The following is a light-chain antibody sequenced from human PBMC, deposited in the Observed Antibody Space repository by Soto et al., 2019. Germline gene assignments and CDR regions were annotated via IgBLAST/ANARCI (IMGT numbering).Light chain of an antibody. V-gene: IGLV1-44*01. CDR3: EAWEDSLNGVV. CDR1: TSSFGSNT. CDR2: SNN. J-gene: IGLJ2*01. Sequence: QPVLTQPPSASGTPGQRVTISCSGTTSSFGSNTVNWYQQLPGTAPKLLIYSNNQRPSGVPDRFSGSKSGTSASLAISGLQSEDEADYYCEAWEDSLNGVVFGGGTKVTVL.